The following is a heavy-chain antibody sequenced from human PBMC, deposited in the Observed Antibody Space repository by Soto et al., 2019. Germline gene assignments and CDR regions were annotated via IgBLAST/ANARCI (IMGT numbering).Heavy chain of an antibody. V-gene: IGHV4-34*01. J-gene: IGHJ6*02. CDR3: ARKIRVGQLRVYYYYGMDV. D-gene: IGHD1-7*01. Sequence: KPSETLSLTCAVYGGSFSGYYWSWIRQPPGKGLEWIGEINHSGSTNYNPSLKSRVTISVDTSKNQFSLKLSSVTAADTAVYYCARKIRVGQLRVYYYYGMDVWGQGTTVTVS. CDR1: GGSFSGYY. CDR2: INHSGST.